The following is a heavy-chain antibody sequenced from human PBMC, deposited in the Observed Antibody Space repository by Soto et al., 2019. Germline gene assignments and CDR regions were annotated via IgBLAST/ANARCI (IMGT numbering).Heavy chain of an antibody. CDR1: GFSLSTSGVG. CDR2: IYWDDDK. CDR3: AHRGPGYDYVWGSYRWAYFDY. Sequence: QITLKESGPTLVKPTQTLTLTCTFSGFSLSTSGVGVGWIRQYPGKALEWLALIYWDDDKRYSPFLKSSLTITKDTSKNQVVFTMTNMDPVDTATYYCAHRGPGYDYVWGSYRWAYFDYWGQGTLVTVSS. V-gene: IGHV2-5*02. J-gene: IGHJ4*02. D-gene: IGHD3-16*02.